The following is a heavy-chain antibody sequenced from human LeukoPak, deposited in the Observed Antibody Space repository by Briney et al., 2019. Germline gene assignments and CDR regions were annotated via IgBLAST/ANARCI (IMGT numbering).Heavy chain of an antibody. J-gene: IGHJ4*02. CDR1: GYTFTSYD. Sequence: GASVKVSCRASGYTFTSYDISWVRQATGQGLEWMGWMNPNSGNTGYAQEFQGRVTMTRNTSISTAYMELSSLRSEDTAVYYCARTYYDILTGYYYFDYWGQGTLVTVSS. CDR2: MNPNSGNT. D-gene: IGHD3-9*01. V-gene: IGHV1-8*01. CDR3: ARTYYDILTGYYYFDY.